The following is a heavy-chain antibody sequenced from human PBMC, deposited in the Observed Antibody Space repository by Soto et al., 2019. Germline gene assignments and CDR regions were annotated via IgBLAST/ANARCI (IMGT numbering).Heavy chain of an antibody. CDR1: GYTFTSYD. V-gene: IGHV1-8*01. CDR3: ARGAIQDIVLVPAAGQRYYYYGMDV. D-gene: IGHD2-2*01. J-gene: IGHJ6*02. Sequence: GASVKVSCKASGYTFTSYDINWVRQATGQGLEWMGWMNPNSGNTGYAQKFQGRVTMTRNTSISTAYTELSSLRSEDTAVYYCARGAIQDIVLVPAAGQRYYYYGMDVWGQGTTVTVSS. CDR2: MNPNSGNT.